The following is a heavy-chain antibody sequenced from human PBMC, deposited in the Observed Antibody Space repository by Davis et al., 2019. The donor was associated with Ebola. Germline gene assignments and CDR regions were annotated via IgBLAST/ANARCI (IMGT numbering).Heavy chain of an antibody. CDR3: ARSSIAARRDY. V-gene: IGHV1-18*01. J-gene: IGHJ4*02. CDR2: TSAYNGNT. D-gene: IGHD6-6*01. CDR1: GYTFTSYG. Sequence: ASVKVSCKASGYTFTSYGTSWVRQVHGEGLEWMGWTSAYNGNTNYAQKLQGRVTMTTDTSTSTAYMELRSLRSDDTAVYYCARSSIAARRDYWGQGTLVTVSS.